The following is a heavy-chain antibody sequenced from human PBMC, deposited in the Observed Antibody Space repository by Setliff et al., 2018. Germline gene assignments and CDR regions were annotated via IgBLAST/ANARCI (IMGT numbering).Heavy chain of an antibody. CDR1: GDSISSTSYQ. V-gene: IGHV4-39*01. CDR2: IYYTGTA. J-gene: IGHJ4*02. D-gene: IGHD3-10*01. Sequence: SEPLSLTCTVSGDSISSTSYQWGWVRQPPGKGLEWIGSIYYTGTAYYNPSLKSRVTISVDTSKNQFSLQVTSLAATDTALYFCARHEFVGGYYGSVTYRHFDYWGQGILVTVSS. CDR3: ARHEFVGGYYGSVTYRHFDY.